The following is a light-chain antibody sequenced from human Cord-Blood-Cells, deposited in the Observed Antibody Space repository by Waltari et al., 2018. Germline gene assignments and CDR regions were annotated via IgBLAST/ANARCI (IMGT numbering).Light chain of an antibody. J-gene: IGKJ5*01. CDR1: QSISSY. CDR2: AAS. V-gene: IGKV1-39*01. CDR3: QQSYSTPIT. Sequence: DIQMTQSPSSLSASVGDRVTIPCRASQSISSYLNWDQQKPGKAPKLLIYAASSLQSGVPSRFSGSGSGTDFTLTISSLQPEDFATYYCQQSYSTPITFGQGTRLEIK.